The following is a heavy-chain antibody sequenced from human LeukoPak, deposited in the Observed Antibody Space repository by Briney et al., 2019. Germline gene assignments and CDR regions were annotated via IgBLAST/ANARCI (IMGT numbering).Heavy chain of an antibody. V-gene: IGHV1-2*02. CDR2: INPHSGGT. CDR3: ARGYYDSSGYYYSHFDY. J-gene: IGHJ4*02. D-gene: IGHD3-22*01. CDR1: EYTFTGYY. Sequence: GASVKVSCKASEYTFTGYYMHWVRQAPGQGLEWMGWINPHSGGTNYARKFQGRVTMTRDTSISTAYMELSRLRSDDTAVYYCARGYYDSSGYYYSHFDYWGQGTLVTVSS.